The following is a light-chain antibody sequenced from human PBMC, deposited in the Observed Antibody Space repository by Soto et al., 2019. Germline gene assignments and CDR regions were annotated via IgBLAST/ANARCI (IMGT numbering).Light chain of an antibody. CDR2: DAS. V-gene: IGKV3-11*01. CDR3: HQRSTWPLT. J-gene: IGKJ4*01. Sequence: EIVLTQSPATLSLSPGERATLSCRASQSVSSYLAWYQQKPGQAPRLLISDASNRATGIPARFSGSGSGTDFTLTISSLEPEDFAVYYCHQRSTWPLTFGGGTKVEI. CDR1: QSVSSY.